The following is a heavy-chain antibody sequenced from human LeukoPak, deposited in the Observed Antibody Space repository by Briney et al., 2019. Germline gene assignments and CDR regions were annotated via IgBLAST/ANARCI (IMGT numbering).Heavy chain of an antibody. D-gene: IGHD6-19*01. CDR2: INGDADAT. Sequence: QPGGSLRLSCAASGFTFHDYAIHWVRQAPGRGLEWVSLINGDADATYYADSVEGRFTVARDNTKNSIYLQMNSLRTEDTALYFCAKRGSAWYYFDSWGQGTLVTVSS. CDR3: AKRGSAWYYFDS. CDR1: GFTFHDYA. V-gene: IGHV3-43*02. J-gene: IGHJ4*02.